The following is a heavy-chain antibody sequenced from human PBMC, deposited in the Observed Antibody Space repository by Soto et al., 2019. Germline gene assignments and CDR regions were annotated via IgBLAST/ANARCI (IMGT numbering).Heavy chain of an antibody. J-gene: IGHJ6*02. D-gene: IGHD6-19*01. CDR3: ARYSSGWPGNGMDV. V-gene: IGHV4-59*03. CDR2: IYYTGST. CDR1: GGSINNYF. Sequence: SETLSLTCTVSGGSINNYFWSWIRQAPVKGLEWIGYIYYTGSTTYNPSLKSRVTISVDTSKNQFSLNLTSVTAADTAVHYCARYSSGWPGNGMDVWGRGTTVTVSS.